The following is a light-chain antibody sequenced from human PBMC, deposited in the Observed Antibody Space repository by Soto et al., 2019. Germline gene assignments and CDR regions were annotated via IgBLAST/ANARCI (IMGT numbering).Light chain of an antibody. CDR3: QQRSSWPRT. J-gene: IGKJ1*01. CDR1: QSVGSY. Sequence: EIVLTQSPATLSLSPGERATLSCRASQSVGSYLTWYQQKPGQAPRLLIYETSKRATGIPARFSGSGSGTHFTLTIGSLEPEDFAVYYCQQRSSWPRTFGQGTKV. V-gene: IGKV3-11*01. CDR2: ETS.